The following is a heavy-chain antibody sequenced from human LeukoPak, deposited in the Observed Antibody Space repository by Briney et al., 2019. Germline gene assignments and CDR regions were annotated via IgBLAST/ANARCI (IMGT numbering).Heavy chain of an antibody. CDR1: GFTFSSYS. Sequence: GGSLRLSCAASGFTFSSYSMNWVRQAPGEGLEWVSYISSSSSTIYYADSVKGRFTISRDNAKNSLYLQMNSLRAEDTAVYYCAGQGYSGSYYLDYWGQGTLVTVSS. V-gene: IGHV3-48*01. D-gene: IGHD1-26*01. CDR2: ISSSSSTI. CDR3: AGQGYSGSYYLDY. J-gene: IGHJ4*02.